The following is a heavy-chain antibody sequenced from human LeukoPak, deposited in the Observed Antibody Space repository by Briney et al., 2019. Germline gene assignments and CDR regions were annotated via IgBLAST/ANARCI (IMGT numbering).Heavy chain of an antibody. CDR2: IYYSGST. Sequence: SETLSLTCTVSGGSISSSSYYWGWIRQPPGKGLEWIGSIYYSGSTYYNPSLKSRVTISVDTSKNQFSLKLSSVPAADTAVYYCASPAGYSSGWRANDAFDIWGQGTMVTVSS. CDR3: ASPAGYSSGWRANDAFDI. V-gene: IGHV4-39*01. D-gene: IGHD6-19*01. J-gene: IGHJ3*02. CDR1: GGSISSSSYY.